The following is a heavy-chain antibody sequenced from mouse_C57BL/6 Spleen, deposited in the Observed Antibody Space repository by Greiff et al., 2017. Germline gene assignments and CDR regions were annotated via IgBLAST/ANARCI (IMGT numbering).Heavy chain of an antibody. Sequence: VQLQQSGPELVKPGASVKISCKASGYSFTGYYMNWVKQSPEKSLEWIGEINPSTGGTTYNQKFKAKATLTVAKSSSTAYMQLKSLTSEDSAVYYCARASRANWDPYWGQGTTLTVSS. CDR3: ARASRANWDPY. D-gene: IGHD4-1*01. CDR2: INPSTGGT. J-gene: IGHJ2*01. V-gene: IGHV1-42*01. CDR1: GYSFTGYY.